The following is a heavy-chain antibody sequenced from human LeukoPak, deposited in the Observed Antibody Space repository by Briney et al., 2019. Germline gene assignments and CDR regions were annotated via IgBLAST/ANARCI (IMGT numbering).Heavy chain of an antibody. D-gene: IGHD4-17*01. V-gene: IGHV4-31*03. J-gene: IGHJ4*02. CDR2: IYYSGGT. CDR1: GGSIIIGGYY. Sequence: SQTLSLTCTVSGGSIIIGGYYWSWIRQHPGKGLEWIGYIYYSGGTYYNPSLKSRVTISVDTSKNQFSLKLSSVTAADTAVYYCARDYGDYVITVWGQGTLVTVSS. CDR3: ARDYGDYVITV.